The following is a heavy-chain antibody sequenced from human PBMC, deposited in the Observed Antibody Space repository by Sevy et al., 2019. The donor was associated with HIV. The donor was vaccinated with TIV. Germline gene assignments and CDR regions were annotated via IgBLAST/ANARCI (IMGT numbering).Heavy chain of an antibody. Sequence: GGSLRLSCAASGFTFSSYSMHWVRQAPGKGLEWVSSINSISTYIYYADSVKGRFTISRDNAKNSLYLQMNSLRAEDTAVYYCARGADYYGSSGYYYQWGQGTLVTVSS. D-gene: IGHD3-22*01. V-gene: IGHV3-21*01. CDR2: INSISTYI. CDR1: GFTFSSYS. J-gene: IGHJ4*02. CDR3: ARGADYYGSSGYYYQ.